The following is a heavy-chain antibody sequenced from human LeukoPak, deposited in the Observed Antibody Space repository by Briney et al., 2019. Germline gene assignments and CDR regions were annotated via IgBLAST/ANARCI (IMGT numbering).Heavy chain of an antibody. CDR3: AKGDFNILTGYSYYYYMDV. D-gene: IGHD3-9*01. CDR2: ISGSSGST. V-gene: IGHV3-23*01. Sequence: PGGSLRLSCAATGFTFSSHAMSWVRQAPGKGLEWVSAISGSSGSTHYADSVKGRFTISRDNSKNTLYLQMNSLRAEDTAVYYCAKGDFNILTGYSYYYYMDVWGKGTTVTISS. CDR1: GFTFSSHA. J-gene: IGHJ6*03.